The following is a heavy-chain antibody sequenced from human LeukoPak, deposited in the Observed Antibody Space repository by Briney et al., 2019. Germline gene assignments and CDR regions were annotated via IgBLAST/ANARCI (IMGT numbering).Heavy chain of an antibody. Sequence: ASVKVSCKASGYTFTGYYMHWVRQAPGQGLEWMGRINPNSGGINYAQKFQGRVTMTRDTSISTAYMELSRLRSDDTAVYYCARGIMEVGARDSWFDPWGQGTLVTVSS. V-gene: IGHV1-2*06. CDR1: GYTFTGYY. CDR2: INPNSGGI. CDR3: ARGIMEVGARDSWFDP. J-gene: IGHJ5*02. D-gene: IGHD1-26*01.